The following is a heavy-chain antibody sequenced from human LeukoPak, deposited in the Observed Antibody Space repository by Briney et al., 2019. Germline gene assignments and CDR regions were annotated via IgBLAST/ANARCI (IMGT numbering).Heavy chain of an antibody. CDR1: GYTFTSYD. D-gene: IGHD3-3*01. Sequence: ASVKVSCKASGYTFTSYDINWVRQATGQGLEWMGWMNPNSGNTGYAQKFQGRVTMTRSTSISTAYMELSSLRSEDTAVYYCAREDYDFWSGYGDYYYCMDVWGKGTTVTVSS. V-gene: IGHV1-8*01. CDR3: AREDYDFWSGYGDYYYCMDV. CDR2: MNPNSGNT. J-gene: IGHJ6*03.